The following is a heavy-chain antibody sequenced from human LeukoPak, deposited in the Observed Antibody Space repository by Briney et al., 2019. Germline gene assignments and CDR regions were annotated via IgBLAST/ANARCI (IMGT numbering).Heavy chain of an antibody. J-gene: IGHJ4*02. CDR1: GFTFDDYA. D-gene: IGHD5-12*01. CDR3: AKDYLRDGYNFTPDY. V-gene: IGHV3-9*01. Sequence: GGSLRLSCAASGFTFDDYAMHWVRQAPGKGLEWVSGISWNSGSIGYADSVKGRFTISRDNAKNSLYLQMNSLRAEDTALYYCAKDYLRDGYNFTPDYWGQGTLVTVSS. CDR2: ISWNSGSI.